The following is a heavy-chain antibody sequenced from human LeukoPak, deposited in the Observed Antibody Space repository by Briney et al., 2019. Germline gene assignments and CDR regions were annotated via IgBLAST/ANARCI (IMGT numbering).Heavy chain of an antibody. V-gene: IGHV3-23*01. Sequence: GGSLRLSCAASGFSFSSHAMSWVRQAPGKGLEWVSSISGGGGSTYSADSVKGRFTISRDNSKNTLYLQLNSLRAEDTAVYYCAKGIAYNPLGGFAHWGQGTLVTVSS. D-gene: IGHD1-1*01. CDR3: AKGIAYNPLGGFAH. J-gene: IGHJ4*02. CDR1: GFSFSSHA. CDR2: ISGGGGST.